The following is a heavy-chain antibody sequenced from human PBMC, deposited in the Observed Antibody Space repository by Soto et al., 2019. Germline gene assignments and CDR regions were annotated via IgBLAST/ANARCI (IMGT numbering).Heavy chain of an antibody. V-gene: IGHV4-31*03. D-gene: IGHD3-16*01. CDR1: GGSISSGGYY. CDR3: ARAWGGYFDY. CDR2: ISYSGSA. Sequence: QVQLQESGPGLVKPSQTLSLTCTVSGGSISSGGYYWSWIRQHPGKGLEWIGYISYSGSAYYNPSLNSRVTISVDTSNNQFSLKLSSVTAAVTAVYCSARAWGGYFDYWGQGTLVTVSS. J-gene: IGHJ4*02.